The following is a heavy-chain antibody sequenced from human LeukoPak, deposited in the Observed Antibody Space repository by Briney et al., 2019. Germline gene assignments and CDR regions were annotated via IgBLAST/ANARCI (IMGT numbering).Heavy chain of an antibody. V-gene: IGHV3-66*01. CDR2: IYRDGSP. CDR1: GFTFTSFY. J-gene: IGHJ4*02. CDR3: ARVRVIEAGRYHFDY. Sequence: GGSLRLSCAASGFTFTSFYMIWVRQAPGKGLEWVSVIYRDGSPYYGDSVKGRFTISRDNSKNTLYLQMNNVRAEDAAIYFCARVRVIEAGRYHFDYWGQGTLVTVSS. D-gene: IGHD2/OR15-2a*01.